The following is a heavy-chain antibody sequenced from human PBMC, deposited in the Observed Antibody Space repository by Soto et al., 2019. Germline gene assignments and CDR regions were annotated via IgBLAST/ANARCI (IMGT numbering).Heavy chain of an antibody. Sequence: SGGSLRLSCTASGFTFGDYAMSWVRQAPGKGLEWVGFIRSKAYGGTTEYAASVKGRFTISRDDSKSIAYLQMNSLKTEDTAVYYCTREGGFRVVTARDAFDIWGQGTMVTVSS. J-gene: IGHJ3*02. D-gene: IGHD2-21*02. CDR3: TREGGFRVVTARDAFDI. V-gene: IGHV3-49*04. CDR2: IRSKAYGGTT. CDR1: GFTFGDYA.